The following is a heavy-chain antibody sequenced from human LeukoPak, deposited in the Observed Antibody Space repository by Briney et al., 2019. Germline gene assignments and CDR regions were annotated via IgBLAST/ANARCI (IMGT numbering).Heavy chain of an antibody. CDR3: ARGFGYGSGDYSWFDS. V-gene: IGHV4-61*02. J-gene: IGHJ5*01. Sequence: SETLSLTCSVSGGSIDSGGYHWNWIRQSPGKGLECIGRIKATGSTTYNPSLKGRVTILLDKPKNQFSLTLTSVTAADTAVYYCARGFGYGSGDYSWFDSWGQGTLVSVSS. D-gene: IGHD3-10*01. CDR2: IKATGST. CDR1: GGSIDSGGYH.